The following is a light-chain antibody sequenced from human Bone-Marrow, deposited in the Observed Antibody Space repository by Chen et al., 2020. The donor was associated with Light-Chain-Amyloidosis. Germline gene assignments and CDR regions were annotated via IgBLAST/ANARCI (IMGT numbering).Light chain of an antibody. CDR1: TNDIGKYNY. V-gene: IGLV2-14*03. Sequence: QSALTQPASVSGSPGQSITISCTGTTNDIGKYNYVSWYQHHPGKAPKLIISDVTHRPSGVSSRCSASKAGNTASLTSSGLQPDDEADYYCFSYTGASTYVFGTATKVTVL. CDR2: DVT. CDR3: FSYTGASTYV. J-gene: IGLJ1*01.